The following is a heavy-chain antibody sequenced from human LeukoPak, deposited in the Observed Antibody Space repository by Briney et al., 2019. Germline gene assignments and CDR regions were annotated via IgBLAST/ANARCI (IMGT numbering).Heavy chain of an antibody. Sequence: VASVKVSCKASGYTFINYYMHWVRQAPGQGLEWMGIINPSGGSTSYAQKFQGRVTMTRDTSTSTVYMELNSLRSEDTAVYYCAKELFPAVAGNYYSYYMGAWGKGTTVTISS. CDR2: INPSGGST. D-gene: IGHD6-19*01. CDR3: AKELFPAVAGNYYSYYMGA. J-gene: IGHJ6*03. CDR1: GYTFINYY. V-gene: IGHV1-46*01.